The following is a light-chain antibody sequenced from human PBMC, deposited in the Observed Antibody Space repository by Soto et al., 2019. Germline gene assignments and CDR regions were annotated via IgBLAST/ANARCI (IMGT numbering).Light chain of an antibody. J-gene: IGLJ1*01. Sequence: QSVLTQPPSASGTPGQRVTISCSGSSSNIGSNTVNWYQQLPGTAPKLLIYSNNQRPSGVPDRFSGSKSGISASLAISGLQSEDEADYYCAPWDDSLNGFYVFGTGTKVTVL. CDR3: APWDDSLNGFYV. CDR1: SSNIGSNT. CDR2: SNN. V-gene: IGLV1-44*01.